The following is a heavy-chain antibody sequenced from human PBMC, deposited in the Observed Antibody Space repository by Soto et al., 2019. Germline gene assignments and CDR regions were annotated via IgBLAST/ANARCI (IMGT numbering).Heavy chain of an antibody. CDR3: ARDRGCSGGSCYQLRGYWFDP. D-gene: IGHD2-15*01. CDR1: GYTFTSYY. Sequence: GASVKVSCKASGYTFTSYYMHWVRQAPGQGLEWMGIINPSGGSTSYAQKFQGRVTMTRDTSTSTVYMELSSLRSEDTAVYYCARDRGCSGGSCYQLRGYWFDPWGQGTLVTVSS. J-gene: IGHJ5*02. CDR2: INPSGGST. V-gene: IGHV1-46*03.